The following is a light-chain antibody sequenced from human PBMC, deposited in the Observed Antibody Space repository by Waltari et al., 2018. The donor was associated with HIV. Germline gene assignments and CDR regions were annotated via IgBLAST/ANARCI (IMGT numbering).Light chain of an antibody. CDR1: TSDVGAYKD. CDR3: SSYTSSSTLV. J-gene: IGLJ1*01. Sequence: QSALTQPASVSGSPGQAITISCTGTTSDVGAYKDVSWYQQHPGKAPKRMIYEVSNRPSGVSNRFSGSKSGNTASLTISGLQAEDEADYFCSSYTSSSTLVFGSGTKVTVL. V-gene: IGLV2-14*01. CDR2: EVS.